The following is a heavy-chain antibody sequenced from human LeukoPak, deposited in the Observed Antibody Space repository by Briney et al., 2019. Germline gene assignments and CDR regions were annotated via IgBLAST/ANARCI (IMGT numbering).Heavy chain of an antibody. D-gene: IGHD6-13*01. CDR1: GFTFSSYS. V-gene: IGHV3-48*04. CDR2: ISSSSSTI. J-gene: IGHJ4*02. CDR3: ARDLTPSIAAAKFDY. Sequence: GGSLRLPCAASGFTFSSYSMNWVRQAPGKGLEWVSYISSSSSTIYYADSVKGRFTISRDNAKNSLYLQMNSLRAEDTAVYYCARDLTPSIAAAKFDYWGQGTLVTVSS.